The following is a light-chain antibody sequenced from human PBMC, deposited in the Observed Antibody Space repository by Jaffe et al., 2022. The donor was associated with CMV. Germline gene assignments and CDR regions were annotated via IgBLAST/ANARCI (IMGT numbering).Light chain of an antibody. V-gene: IGKV1-6*01. CDR2: AAS. Sequence: AIQMTQSPSSLSASVGDRVTITCRASQDIRSDLAWYQHKPGRPPNLLIYAASSLQTGVPSRFSGSGSATDFTLIITSLQPEDVATYYCLQDYNYPLIFGGGTKV. CDR3: LQDYNYPLI. CDR1: QDIRSD. J-gene: IGKJ4*01.